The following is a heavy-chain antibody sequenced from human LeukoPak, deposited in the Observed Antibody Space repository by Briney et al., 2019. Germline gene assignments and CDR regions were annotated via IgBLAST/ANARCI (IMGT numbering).Heavy chain of an antibody. CDR1: GLTFSTYS. CDR2: IANSIIHI. Sequence: GGSLRLSCAASGLTFSTYSMNWVRQAPGKGLEWVSSIANSIIHIYYADSVKGRFTISTDNAKNTLYLQLDSVRAADTAGYYCAIDLGTTRKTALDYWGQGTPVTVSS. D-gene: IGHD2-2*01. J-gene: IGHJ4*02. V-gene: IGHV3-21*01. CDR3: AIDLGTTRKTALDY.